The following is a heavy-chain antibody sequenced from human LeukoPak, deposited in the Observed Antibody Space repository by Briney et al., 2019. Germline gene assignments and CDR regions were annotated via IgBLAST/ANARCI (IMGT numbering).Heavy chain of an antibody. CDR3: ARLVQSSVGNYFDY. D-gene: IGHD5-24*01. Sequence: SSETLSLTCTVSGGSFSSDDYYWSWIRQPPGKGLEWIGYIYHSGSAYYNPSLKSRVTMSVDTSKNQFSLKLSSVTAAETAVYYCARLVQSSVGNYFDYWGQGTLVTVSS. V-gene: IGHV4-30-2*03. CDR1: GGSFSSDDYY. J-gene: IGHJ4*02. CDR2: IYHSGSA.